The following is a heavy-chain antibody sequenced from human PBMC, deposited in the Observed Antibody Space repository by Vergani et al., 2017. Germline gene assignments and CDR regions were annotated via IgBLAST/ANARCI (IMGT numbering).Heavy chain of an antibody. CDR3: ATSPYRVTIFGVVRWFDP. Sequence: QVQLVQSGAEVKTPGASVKVSCKASGYTFTSYGISWVRQAPGQGLGWMGWNSAYNGNTNYAQKLQGRVTMTTDTSTSTAYMELRSLGSDDTAVYYGATSPYRVTIFGVVRWFDPWGQGTLVTVSS. CDR1: GYTFTSYG. V-gene: IGHV1-18*01. J-gene: IGHJ5*02. CDR2: NSAYNGNT. D-gene: IGHD3-3*01.